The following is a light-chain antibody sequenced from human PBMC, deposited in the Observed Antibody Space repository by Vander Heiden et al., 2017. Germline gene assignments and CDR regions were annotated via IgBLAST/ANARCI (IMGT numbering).Light chain of an antibody. J-gene: IGLJ3*02. CDR1: SSNIGAGYD. V-gene: IGLV1-40*01. CDR3: QSYDTSLYWV. Sequence: QSVLTQPPSVSGAPGQRVTISSTGNSSNIGAGYDVHWYQQLPGTAPKLLIYGNNNRPSGVPDRFSGSKSGTSASLAITGLQAEDEADYYCQSYDTSLYWVFGGGTKLTV. CDR2: GNN.